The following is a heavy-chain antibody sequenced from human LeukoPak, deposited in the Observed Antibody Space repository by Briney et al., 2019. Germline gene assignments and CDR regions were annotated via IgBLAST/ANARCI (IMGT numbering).Heavy chain of an antibody. D-gene: IGHD4-23*01. V-gene: IGHV1-2*02. CDR2: INPNSGGT. CDR3: ARDPGGNPGWKDY. CDR1: GYTFTGYY. Sequence: GASVKVSCKASGYTFTGYYMHWVRQAPGQGLEWMGWINPNSGGTNYAQKFQGRVTMTRDTSISTAYIELSRLRSDDTAVYYCARDPGGNPGWKDYWGQGTLVTVSS. J-gene: IGHJ4*02.